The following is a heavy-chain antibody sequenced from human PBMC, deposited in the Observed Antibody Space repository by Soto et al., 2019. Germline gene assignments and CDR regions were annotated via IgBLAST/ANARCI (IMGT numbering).Heavy chain of an antibody. CDR1: GGSLNTEHYQ. CDR3: VREDDGGDRDYYGLDV. J-gene: IGHJ6*02. Sequence: SETLDLTYNVSGGSLNTEHYQGTRVRQAPGKGLEWIGYIHYTGSVRYNPSLQSRITMSVDTSKNLFSLNLSSVTAADTAVYFCVREDDGGDRDYYGLDVWGQGIMVT. V-gene: IGHV4-30-4*01. D-gene: IGHD2-21*02. CDR2: IHYTGSV.